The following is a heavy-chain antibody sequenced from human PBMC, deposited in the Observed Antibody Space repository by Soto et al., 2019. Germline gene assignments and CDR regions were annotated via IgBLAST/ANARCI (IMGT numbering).Heavy chain of an antibody. Sequence: SETLSLTCTVSGGSISSGGYYWSWIRQHPWKGLEWIGYIYYSGSTYYNPSLKSRVTISVDTSKNQFSLKLSSVTAADTAVYYCARDHYYYDSSGYYSWFDPWGQGXLVTVYS. J-gene: IGHJ5*02. V-gene: IGHV4-31*03. CDR3: ARDHYYYDSSGYYSWFDP. D-gene: IGHD3-22*01. CDR1: GGSISSGGYY. CDR2: IYYSGST.